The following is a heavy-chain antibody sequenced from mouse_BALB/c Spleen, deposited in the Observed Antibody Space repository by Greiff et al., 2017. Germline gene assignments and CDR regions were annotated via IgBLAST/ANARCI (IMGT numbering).Heavy chain of an antibody. Sequence: QVQLQQSGAELARPGASVKMSCKASGYTFTSYTMHWVKQRPGQGLEWIGYINPSSGYTNYNQKFKDKATLTADKSSSTAYMQLSSLTSEDSAVYYCARFDYGYDYFDYWGQGTTLTVSS. V-gene: IGHV1-4*01. D-gene: IGHD1-2*01. J-gene: IGHJ2*01. CDR2: INPSSGYT. CDR3: ARFDYGYDYFDY. CDR1: GYTFTSYT.